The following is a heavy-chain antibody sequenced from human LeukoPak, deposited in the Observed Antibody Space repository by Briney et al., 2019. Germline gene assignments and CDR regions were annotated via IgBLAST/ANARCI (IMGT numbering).Heavy chain of an antibody. Sequence: AGGSLRLSCAASGFIFTNYWMSWVRQATGNGLEWVATIKEDGSDKHYVDSARGRFTISRDNAKNSLYLQMNALRADDTAVYYCATWGSIFGVTFFDFWGQGTLVTVSS. V-gene: IGHV3-7*01. CDR3: ATWGSIFGVTFFDF. J-gene: IGHJ4*02. D-gene: IGHD3-3*01. CDR2: IKEDGSDK. CDR1: GFIFTNYW.